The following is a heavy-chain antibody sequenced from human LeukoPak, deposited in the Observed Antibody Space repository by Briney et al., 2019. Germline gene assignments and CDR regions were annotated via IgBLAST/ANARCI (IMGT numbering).Heavy chain of an antibody. CDR2: IWYNGSNK. CDR1: GFTFSSFA. J-gene: IGHJ4*02. D-gene: IGHD6-13*01. CDR3: AVWYTSSWSFDY. Sequence: GGSLRLSCAASGFTFSSFAMHWVRQAPGKGLEWVADIWYNGSNKYYADSVKGRFTISRDNSKNTLYVQMNSLRAEDTAVYYCAVWYTSSWSFDYWGQGTLVTVSS. V-gene: IGHV3-33*01.